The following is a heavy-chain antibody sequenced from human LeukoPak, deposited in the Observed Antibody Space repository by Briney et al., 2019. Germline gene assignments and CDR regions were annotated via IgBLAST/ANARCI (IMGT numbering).Heavy chain of an antibody. D-gene: IGHD2-2*01. CDR2: IFDSGST. CDR1: DGSFSSYY. J-gene: IGHJ4*02. V-gene: IGHV4-59*01. CDR3: ARGYCTSISCVIDY. Sequence: SETLSLTCTASDGSFSSYYWSWIRQPPGKGLEWIGYIFDSGSTSYNPSLKSRVTMSVDTSKNQFSLKLRSVTAADTAVYSCARGYCTSISCVIDYWGQGTLVTVSS.